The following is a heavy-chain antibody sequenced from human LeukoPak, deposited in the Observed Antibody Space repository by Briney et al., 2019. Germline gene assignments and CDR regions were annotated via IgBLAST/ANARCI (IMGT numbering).Heavy chain of an antibody. CDR2: ISSSSSTI. CDR3: AKDIGKGLKYYFDY. V-gene: IGHV3-48*04. CDR1: GFTFSSYS. D-gene: IGHD3-16*02. J-gene: IGHJ4*02. Sequence: GGSLRLSCAASGFTFSSYSMNWVRQAPGKGLEWVSYISSSSSTIYYADSVKGRFTISRDNAKNSLYLQMNSLRAEDMALYYCAKDIGKGLKYYFDYWGQGTLVTVSS.